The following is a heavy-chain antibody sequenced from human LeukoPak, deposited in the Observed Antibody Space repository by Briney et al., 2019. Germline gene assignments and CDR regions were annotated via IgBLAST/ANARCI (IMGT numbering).Heavy chain of an antibody. CDR3: ARDLTEDSSGYAYFDY. V-gene: IGHV3-30-3*01. J-gene: IGHJ4*02. D-gene: IGHD3-22*01. Sequence: GGSLRLSCAASGLTFSSHAMHWVRQAPGKGLEWVAVTSQDGSDRHYTDTVKGRFTISRDNAKNSLYLQMNSLRAEDTAVYYCARDLTEDSSGYAYFDYWGQGTLVTVSS. CDR1: GLTFSSHA. CDR2: TSQDGSDR.